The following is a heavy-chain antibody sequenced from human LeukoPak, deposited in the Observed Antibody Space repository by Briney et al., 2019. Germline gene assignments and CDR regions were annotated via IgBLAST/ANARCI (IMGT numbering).Heavy chain of an antibody. J-gene: IGHJ1*01. CDR3: AKEGVQWLVRGYFQH. Sequence: GGSLRLSCAASGFTFSSYAMSWVRQAPGKGLEWVSYISSSSSTIYYADSVKGRFTISRDNAKNSLYLQMNSLRAEDTAVYYCAKEGVQWLVRGYFQHWGQGTLVTVSS. V-gene: IGHV3-48*04. CDR1: GFTFSSYA. CDR2: ISSSSSTI. D-gene: IGHD6-19*01.